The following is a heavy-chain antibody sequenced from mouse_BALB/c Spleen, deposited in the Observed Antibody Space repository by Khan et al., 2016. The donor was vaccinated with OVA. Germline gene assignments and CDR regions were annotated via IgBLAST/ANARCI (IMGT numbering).Heavy chain of an antibody. D-gene: IGHD1-1*01. J-gene: IGHJ2*01. CDR2: INPHIGGT. CDR3: ARKNGSDFDY. Sequence: VQLKESGPELVKPGASVKISCKASGYSFTGYFMNWVMQSHGKSLEWIGRINPHIGGTFYNQKFKGKATLTVDESSSTAHMELRSLSSEDSAVYYCARKNGSDFDYWGQGTTLTVSS. V-gene: IGHV1-20*02. CDR1: GYSFTGYF.